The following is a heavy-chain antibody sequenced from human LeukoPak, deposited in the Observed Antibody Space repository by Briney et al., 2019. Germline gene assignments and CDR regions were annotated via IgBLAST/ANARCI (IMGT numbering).Heavy chain of an antibody. V-gene: IGHV4-39*01. Sequence: SETLSLTCTVSGGSISSSSYYRGWIRQPPGKGLEWIGSIYYSGSTYHTPSLKIRVTIYVDTSKNQFSLKLSSVTAADTAVYYCARPGWGYYYDSSGYYGFDYWGQGTLVTVSS. CDR1: GGSISSSSYY. J-gene: IGHJ4*02. D-gene: IGHD3-22*01. CDR3: ARPGWGYYYDSSGYYGFDY. CDR2: IYYSGST.